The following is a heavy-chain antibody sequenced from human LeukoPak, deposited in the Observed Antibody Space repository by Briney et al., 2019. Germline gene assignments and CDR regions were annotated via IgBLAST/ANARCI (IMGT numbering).Heavy chain of an antibody. Sequence: GGSLRLSCAASGFTFSSYAMSWVRQAPGKGLEWVSAISGGGGSTYYADSVKGRFTISRDNSKNTLYLQMNSLRAEDTAVYYCAKDRAYCGGDCYSTNTDYWGQGTLVTVSS. CDR2: ISGGGGST. D-gene: IGHD2-21*02. J-gene: IGHJ4*02. CDR3: AKDRAYCGGDCYSTNTDY. CDR1: GFTFSSYA. V-gene: IGHV3-23*01.